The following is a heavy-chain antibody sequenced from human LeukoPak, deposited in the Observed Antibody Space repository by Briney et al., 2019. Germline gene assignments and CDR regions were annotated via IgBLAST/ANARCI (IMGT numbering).Heavy chain of an antibody. D-gene: IGHD2-2*01. CDR1: GGSISSGGYY. CDR3: ARVSTLKDIVVVPAALDY. V-gene: IGHV4-31*03. CDR2: IYYSGST. J-gene: IGHJ4*02. Sequence: SESLSLTCTVSGGSISSGGYYWSWIRQHPGKGLEWIGYIYYSGSTYYNPSLKSRVTIPVDTSKNQFSLKLSSVTAADTAVYYCARVSTLKDIVVVPAALDYWGQGTLVTVSS.